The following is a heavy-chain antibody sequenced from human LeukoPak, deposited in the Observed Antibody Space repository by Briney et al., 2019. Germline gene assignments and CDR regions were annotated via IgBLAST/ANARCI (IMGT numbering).Heavy chain of an antibody. CDR2: ISSSSSTI. D-gene: IGHD1-26*01. J-gene: IGHJ4*02. CDR1: GFTFSGYS. CDR3: AGDGPIAGATTVD. V-gene: IGHV3-48*01. Sequence: GGSLRLSCAASGFTFSGYSMNWVRQAPGKGLEWVSYISSSSSTIYYADSVKGRFTISRDNAKNSLYLQMNSLRAEDTAVYYCAGDGPIAGATTVDWGQGTLVTVSS.